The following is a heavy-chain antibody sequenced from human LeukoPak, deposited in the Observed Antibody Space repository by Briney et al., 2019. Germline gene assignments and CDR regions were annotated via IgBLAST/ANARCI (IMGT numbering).Heavy chain of an antibody. V-gene: IGHV1-2*02. D-gene: IGHD2-8*01. CDR2: IDPNSGGT. Sequence: ASVKVSCKTSGYTFTGYYIHLLRQAPGQGLEWMAWIDPNSGGTNYAHKFQGRVTMTRDTSISTAYMELSRLRSDDTAVYYCARGSPIVLMVYAMGDVWGKGTTVTVSS. J-gene: IGHJ6*04. CDR3: ARGSPIVLMVYAMGDV. CDR1: GYTFTGYY.